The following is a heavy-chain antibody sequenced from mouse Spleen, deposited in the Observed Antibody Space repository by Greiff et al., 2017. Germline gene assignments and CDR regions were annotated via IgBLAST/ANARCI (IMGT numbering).Heavy chain of an antibody. CDR2: IDPETGGT. CDR1: GYTFTDYE. CDR3: TRHGNYVTAY. V-gene: IGHV1-15*01. Sequence: QVHVKQSGAELVRPGASVTLSCKASGYTFTDYEMHWVKQTPVHGLEWIGAIDPETGGTAYNQKFKGKAILTADKSSSTAYMELRSLTSEDSAVYYCTRHGNYVTAYWGQGTLVTVSA. J-gene: IGHJ3*01. D-gene: IGHD2-1*01.